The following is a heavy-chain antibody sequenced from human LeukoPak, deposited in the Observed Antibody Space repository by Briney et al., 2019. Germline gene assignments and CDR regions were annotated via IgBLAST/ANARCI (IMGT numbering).Heavy chain of an antibody. CDR1: RFTLRRHA. Sequence: GGALRRSCAAPRFTLRRHALKWVRQAPGKGLEWVSYINTDSSDIHYADSVKGRFTISRDNARNTLYLQLSSLRAEDSAVYYCARDTFQPGLIDSWGQGTLVTVSS. D-gene: IGHD2-2*01. J-gene: IGHJ4*02. CDR3: ARDTFQPGLIDS. V-gene: IGHV3-21*05. CDR2: INTDSSDI.